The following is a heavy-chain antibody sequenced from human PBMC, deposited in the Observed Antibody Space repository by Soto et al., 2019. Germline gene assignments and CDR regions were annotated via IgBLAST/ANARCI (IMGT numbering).Heavy chain of an antibody. J-gene: IGHJ4*02. CDR3: AKYSPRRSGWYYFDF. D-gene: IGHD6-19*01. CDR1: GFTFSSYN. CDR2: ISTSSGTI. Sequence: GGSLRLCCAASGFTFSSYNMNWVRQAPGKGLEWVSYISTSSGTIYYADSVKGRFTISRDNAKSTLYLQMNSLRAEDTAVYYCAKYSPRRSGWYYFDFCGQGALVTGSA. V-gene: IGHV3-48*01.